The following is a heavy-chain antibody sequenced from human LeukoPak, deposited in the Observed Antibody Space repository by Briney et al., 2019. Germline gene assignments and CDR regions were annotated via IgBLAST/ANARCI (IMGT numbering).Heavy chain of an antibody. V-gene: IGHV4-59*01. Sequence: SETLSLTCTVSGESISGFYWTWIRQPPGKGLEWIGYIYYSGSTNYNPSLKSRVTISVDTSKNQFSLKLSSVTAADTAVYYCARGVVIAPQTFDYWGQGTLVTVPS. CDR3: ARGVVIAPQTFDY. CDR1: GESISGFY. D-gene: IGHD2-21*01. CDR2: IYYSGST. J-gene: IGHJ4*02.